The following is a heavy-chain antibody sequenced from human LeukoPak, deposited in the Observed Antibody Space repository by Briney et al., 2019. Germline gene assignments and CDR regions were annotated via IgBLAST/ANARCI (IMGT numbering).Heavy chain of an antibody. Sequence: ASVKVSCKASGYTFTVSFLHWVRQTPGQGLEWMGWINPNSGGTNYAQKFQGRVTLTTDTSISTAYMELSRLGSDDTALYYCARFLEGYTSAHPVFDYWGQGTLVTVSS. J-gene: IGHJ4*02. V-gene: IGHV1-2*02. D-gene: IGHD3-3*01. CDR3: ARFLEGYTSAHPVFDY. CDR1: GYTFTVSF. CDR2: INPNSGGT.